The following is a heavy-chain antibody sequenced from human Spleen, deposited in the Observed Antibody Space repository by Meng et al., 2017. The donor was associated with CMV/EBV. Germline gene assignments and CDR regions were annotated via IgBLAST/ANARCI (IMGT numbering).Heavy chain of an antibody. J-gene: IGHJ4*02. D-gene: IGHD6-6*01. V-gene: IGHV3-66*03. CDR2: IYPNGNT. CDR3: AREASSSSGPVGGDC. Sequence: GESLKISCAASGFTVSINYMTWVRQAPGKGLEWVSGIYPNGNTYYADSVKGRFTISRDNYKNTLHLQMNSLRAEDTAVYYCAREASSSSGPVGGDCWGQGTLVTVSS. CDR1: GFTVSINY.